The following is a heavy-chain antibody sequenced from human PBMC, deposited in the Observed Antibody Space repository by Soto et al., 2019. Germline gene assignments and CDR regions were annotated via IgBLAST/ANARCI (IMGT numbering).Heavy chain of an antibody. V-gene: IGHV2-70*13. CDR1: LFSLSSPGMC. D-gene: IGHD5-18*01. Sequence: CVPTLLSRTATLTFTCTFSLFSLSSPGMCVRCIRQSPGKALEWLAIIERDDYEKYYSTSLKTRLTISKDTRKNQVVLKMANMEPADTANYYCARSIRGNSRLNGMEVWGQGTTVIVSS. CDR3: ARSIRGNSRLNGMEV. J-gene: IGHJ6*01. CDR2: IERDDYEK.